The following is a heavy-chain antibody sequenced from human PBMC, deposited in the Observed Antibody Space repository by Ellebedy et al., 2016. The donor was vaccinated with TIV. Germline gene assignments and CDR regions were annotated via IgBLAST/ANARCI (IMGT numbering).Heavy chain of an antibody. CDR1: GDSVPSNRDA. CDR3: ARDYCSGGSCHWRFDY. D-gene: IGHD2-15*01. CDR2: TYYRSNSHN. V-gene: IGHV6-1*01. Sequence: SQTLSLTCAISGDSVPSNRDAWNWIRQSPSRGLEWPGRTYYRSNSHNDYAVSVKTRITFNADTSKNQISLQLNSVTPEDTAVYYCARDYCSGGSCHWRFDYWGQGTLVTVSS. J-gene: IGHJ4*02.